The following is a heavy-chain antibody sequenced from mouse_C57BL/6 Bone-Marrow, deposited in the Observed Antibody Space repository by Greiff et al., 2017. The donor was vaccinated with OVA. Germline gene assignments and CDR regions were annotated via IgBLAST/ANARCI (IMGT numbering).Heavy chain of an antibody. CDR3: ARALLRDY. Sequence: EVQRVESGGGLVKPGGSLKLSCAASGFTFSSYTMSWVRQTPEKRLEWVATISGGGGNTYYPDSVKGRFTISRDNAKNTLYLQMSSLRSEDTALYYCARALLRDYWGQGTTLTVSS. V-gene: IGHV5-9*01. CDR1: GFTFSSYT. J-gene: IGHJ2*01. D-gene: IGHD1-2*01. CDR2: ISGGGGNT.